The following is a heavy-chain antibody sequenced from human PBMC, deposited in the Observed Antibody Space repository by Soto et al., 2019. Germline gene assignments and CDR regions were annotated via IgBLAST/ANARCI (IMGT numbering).Heavy chain of an antibody. CDR3: ARGHSTSGYDS. J-gene: IGHJ4*02. Sequence: SSETLSLTCSVYGASFSGYYWSWIRQSPGKGLEWIGEIHHSGSTHYNTSLKSRLTFSIDESQSQFYMMLTSVTAADPALYFCARGHSTSGYDSWGQGSLVTVSS. CDR1: GASFSGYY. CDR2: IHHSGST. V-gene: IGHV4-34*01. D-gene: IGHD2-15*01.